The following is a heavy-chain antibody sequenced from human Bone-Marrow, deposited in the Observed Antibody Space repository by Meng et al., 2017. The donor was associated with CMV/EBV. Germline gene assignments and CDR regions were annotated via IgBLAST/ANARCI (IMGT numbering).Heavy chain of an antibody. CDR2: VNPNSGNT. V-gene: IGHV1-8*01. CDR3: AREVNWGGSYYYFDY. D-gene: IGHD1-26*01. J-gene: IGHJ4*02. Sequence: ASVKVSCKASGYTFTSYDINWARQATGQGLEWMGRVNPNSGNTGYAQKFQGRVTMTTDTSTSTAYMELSSLRSEDTAVYYCAREVNWGGSYYYFDYWGQGTLVTGSS. CDR1: GYTFTSYD.